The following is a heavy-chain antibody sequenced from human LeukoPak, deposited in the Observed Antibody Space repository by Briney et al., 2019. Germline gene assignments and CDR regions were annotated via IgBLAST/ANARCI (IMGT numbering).Heavy chain of an antibody. CDR3: ARDPAGYSSSWYPLGYDY. CDR1: GHTFTGYY. J-gene: IGHJ4*02. Sequence: GASVKVSCKASGHTFTGYYMHWVRQAPGQGLEWMGWINPNSGGTNYAQKFQGRVTMTRDTSISTAYMELSRLRSDDTAVYYCARDPAGYSSSWYPLGYDYWGQGTLVTVSS. V-gene: IGHV1-2*02. D-gene: IGHD6-13*01. CDR2: INPNSGGT.